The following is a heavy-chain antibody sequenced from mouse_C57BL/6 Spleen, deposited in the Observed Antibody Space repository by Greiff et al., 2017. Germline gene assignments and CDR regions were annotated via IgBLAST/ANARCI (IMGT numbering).Heavy chain of an antibody. CDR2: INPNNGGT. Sequence: VQLQQSGPELVKPGASVKISCKASGYTFTDYYMNWVKQSHGKSLEWIGDINPNNGGTSYNQKFKGKATFTVDKSSSTAYMELRSLTSEDSAVYYCARRTMVTEFAYWGQGTLVTVSA. D-gene: IGHD2-2*01. CDR1: GYTFTDYY. CDR3: ARRTMVTEFAY. J-gene: IGHJ3*01. V-gene: IGHV1-26*01.